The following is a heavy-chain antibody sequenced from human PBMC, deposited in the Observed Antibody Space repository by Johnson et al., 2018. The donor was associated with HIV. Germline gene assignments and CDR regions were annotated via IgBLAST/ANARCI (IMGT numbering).Heavy chain of an antibody. J-gene: IGHJ3*02. CDR3: ARFGYRGYEGDAFDI. CDR2: FYSGDST. CDR1: GFTVSSNY. D-gene: IGHD5-12*01. V-gene: IGHV3-66*01. Sequence: EVQLVESGGGLVQPGGSLRLSCAASGFTVSSNYMSWVRQAPGKGLEWVSTFYSGDSTYYADSVKGRFTISRDNSKNTLYLQMNSLRAEDTAVYYCARFGYRGYEGDAFDIWGQGTMVTVSS.